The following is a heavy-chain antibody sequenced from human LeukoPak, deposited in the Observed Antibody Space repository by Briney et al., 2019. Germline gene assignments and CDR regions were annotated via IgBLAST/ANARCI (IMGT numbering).Heavy chain of an antibody. V-gene: IGHV3-66*01. CDR2: IYSGGST. CDR3: AREQSPYYYYGMDV. CDR1: GFTVSSNY. Sequence: PGGSLRLSCAASGFTVSSNYMSWVRQAPGKGLEWVSVIYSGGSTYYADSVKGRFTISRDNSKKTLYLQMNSLRAEDTAVYYCAREQSPYYYYGMDVWGQGTTVTVSS. J-gene: IGHJ6*02. D-gene: IGHD5-24*01.